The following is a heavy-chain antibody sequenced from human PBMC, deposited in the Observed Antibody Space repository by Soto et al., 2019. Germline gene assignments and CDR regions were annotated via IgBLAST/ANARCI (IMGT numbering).Heavy chain of an antibody. D-gene: IGHD6-13*01. CDR1: GYTLTELS. Sequence: ASVKVSCKVSGYTLTELSMHWVRQATGQRLEWMGWMNPNSGNPGYAQKFQGRVTMTRNTSISTAYMELSSLRSEDTAVYYCARGPIAADDYYFDYWGQGTLVTVSS. CDR2: MNPNSGNP. J-gene: IGHJ4*02. V-gene: IGHV1-8*01. CDR3: ARGPIAADDYYFDY.